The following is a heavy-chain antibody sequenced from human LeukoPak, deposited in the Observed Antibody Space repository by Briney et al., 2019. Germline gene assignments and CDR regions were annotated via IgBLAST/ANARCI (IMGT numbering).Heavy chain of an antibody. Sequence: GESLKISCKASGYRFTTTWIGWVRQMPGKGLEWKGVIYPADSETRYSPSFQGQVTISADMSISTAYLEWHSLKASDTAMYYCARQGGDPRNLGDAFDIWGQGTVVSVSS. V-gene: IGHV5-51*01. CDR1: GYRFTTTW. D-gene: IGHD2-21*02. CDR2: IYPADSET. J-gene: IGHJ3*02. CDR3: ARQGGDPRNLGDAFDI.